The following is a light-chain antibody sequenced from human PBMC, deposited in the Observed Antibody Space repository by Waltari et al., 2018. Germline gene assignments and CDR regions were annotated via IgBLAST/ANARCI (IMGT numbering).Light chain of an antibody. V-gene: IGLV2-14*01. CDR2: DLT. Sequence: QSVLTQPASVSGSPGQPITISCTGTNSDIGSYSYVSWYQQYPGKAPKLIIYDLTERPSVVSTPFSGAKSGNTASLTISGLQADDEADYFCSSYTGRGTVIFGRGTMVTVL. CDR1: NSDIGSYSY. J-gene: IGLJ2*01. CDR3: SSYTGRGTVI.